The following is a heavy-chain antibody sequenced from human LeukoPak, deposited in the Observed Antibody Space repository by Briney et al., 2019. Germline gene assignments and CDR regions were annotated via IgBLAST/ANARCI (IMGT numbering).Heavy chain of an antibody. CDR2: IYSGGST. J-gene: IGHJ4*02. CDR1: GFTFSSYA. CDR3: ARGLKQWPYYYFDY. Sequence: GGSLRLSCSASGFTFSSYAMHWVRQAPGKGLEWVSVIYSGGSTYYADSVKGRFTISRDNSKNTLYLQMNSLRAEDTAVYYCARGLKQWPYYYFDYWGQGTLVTVSS. V-gene: IGHV3-53*01. D-gene: IGHD6-19*01.